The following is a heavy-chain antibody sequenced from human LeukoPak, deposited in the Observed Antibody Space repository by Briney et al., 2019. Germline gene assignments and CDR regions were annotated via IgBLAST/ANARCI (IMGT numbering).Heavy chain of an antibody. D-gene: IGHD3-10*01. J-gene: IGHJ1*01. V-gene: IGHV3-23*01. CDR3: AKDRAVFQY. CDR1: GFTFSNYA. Sequence: QPGGSLRLSCVASGFTFSNYAMSWVRQTPEKGLEWVSSITGSGTSTYYRDSVKGRFTISRDNSKNTLFLQMSSLRVDDTAVYYCAKDRAVFQYWGPGTPVIVSS. CDR2: ITGSGTST.